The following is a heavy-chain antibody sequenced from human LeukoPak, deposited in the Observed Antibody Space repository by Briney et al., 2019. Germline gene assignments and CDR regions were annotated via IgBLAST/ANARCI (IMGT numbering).Heavy chain of an antibody. J-gene: IGHJ6*03. CDR1: GGSISSYY. CDR3: ARGPHCSSTSCLSDYYYYYMDV. Sequence: SETLSLTRTVSGGSISSYYWSWIRQPPGKGLEWIGYIYTSGSTNYNPSLKSRVTISVDTSKNQFSLKLSSVTAADTAVYYCARGPHCSSTSCLSDYYYYYMDVWGKGTTVTVSS. D-gene: IGHD2-2*01. V-gene: IGHV4-4*09. CDR2: IYTSGST.